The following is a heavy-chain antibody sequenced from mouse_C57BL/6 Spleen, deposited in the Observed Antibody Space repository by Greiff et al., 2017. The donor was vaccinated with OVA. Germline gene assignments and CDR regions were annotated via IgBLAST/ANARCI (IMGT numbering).Heavy chain of an antibody. V-gene: IGHV3-6*01. J-gene: IGHJ2*01. Sequence: VQLQQSGPGLVKPSQSLSLTCSVTGYSITSGYYWNWIRQFPGNNLEWMGYIRYDGSTNYNPSLKNRIAITRDTSKNQFFLKLNSVTTEDTSTYYCARDPGIGYWGQGTTLTVSS. CDR3: ARDPGIGY. CDR1: GYSITSGYY. D-gene: IGHD4-1*01. CDR2: IRYDGST.